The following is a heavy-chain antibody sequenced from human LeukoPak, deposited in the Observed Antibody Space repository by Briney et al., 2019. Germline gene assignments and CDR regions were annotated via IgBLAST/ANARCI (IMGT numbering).Heavy chain of an antibody. CDR2: IYYSGST. Sequence: QASETLSLTCTVSGVSISSSSYYWGWIRQPPGKGLEWIGSIYYSGSTYYNPSLKSRVTISVDTSKNQFSLKLSSVTAADTAVYYCARHDYGDYPFDYWGQGTLVTVSS. J-gene: IGHJ4*02. CDR3: ARHDYGDYPFDY. V-gene: IGHV4-39*01. D-gene: IGHD4-17*01. CDR1: GVSISSSSYY.